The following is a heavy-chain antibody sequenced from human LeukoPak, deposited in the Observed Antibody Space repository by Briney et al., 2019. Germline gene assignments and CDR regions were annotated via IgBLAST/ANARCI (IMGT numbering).Heavy chain of an antibody. CDR2: IYHSGST. V-gene: IGHV4-4*02. CDR1: GGAISSGNW. D-gene: IGHD3-22*01. CDR3: ARREIILVVVAHFGF. J-gene: IGHJ4*02. Sequence: SGTLSLTCGVSGGAISSGNWWSWVRQPPGKGLEWIGEIYHSGSTNYNPSLKSRVTMSVDKSKNQFSLKLSSVTAADTAVYFCARREIILVVVAHFGFWGQGTLVTVSS.